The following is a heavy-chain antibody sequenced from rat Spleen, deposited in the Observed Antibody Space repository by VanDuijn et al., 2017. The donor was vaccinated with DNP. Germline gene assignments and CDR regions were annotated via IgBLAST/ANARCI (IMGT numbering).Heavy chain of an antibody. CDR3: AREGYEYSFDY. CDR2: ISSDGGST. CDR1: GFTFSDYY. J-gene: IGHJ2*01. Sequence: EVQLVESGGGLVQPGRSLKLSCAASGFTFSDYYMAWVRQTPAKGLEWVAYISSDGGSTYYPDSVKGRFTISRDNTKSTLYLQMDSLRSEDTATYYCAREGYEYSFDYWGQGVMVTVSS. D-gene: IGHD4-3*01. V-gene: IGHV5-20*01.